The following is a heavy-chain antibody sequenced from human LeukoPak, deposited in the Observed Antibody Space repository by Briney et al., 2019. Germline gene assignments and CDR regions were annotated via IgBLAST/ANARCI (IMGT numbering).Heavy chain of an antibody. V-gene: IGHV3-21*01. D-gene: IGHD3-22*01. J-gene: IGHJ4*02. CDR3: ARTRETYYYDSSGYYYEDYFDY. CDR2: ISSSSYI. CDR1: GFTFSSYE. Sequence: GGSLRLSCAASGFTFSSYEMNWVRQAPGKGLEWVSSISSSSYIYYADSVKGRFTISRDNAKNSLYLQMNSLRAEDTAVYYCARTRETYYYDSSGYYYEDYFDYWGQGTLVTVSS.